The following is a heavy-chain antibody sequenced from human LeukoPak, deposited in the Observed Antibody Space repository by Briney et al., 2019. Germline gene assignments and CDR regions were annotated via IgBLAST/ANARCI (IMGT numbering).Heavy chain of an antibody. J-gene: IGHJ3*02. CDR1: GFTFSSYW. Sequence: PGGSLRLSCAASGFTFSSYWMHWVRQAPGKGLVWLSRVSGDGNITTYADSVRGRFTVSRDNARNTLYLQMNSLTVKDTSVYYCARRGLVPAFDIWGQGTMVSVTS. CDR3: ARRGLVPAFDI. CDR2: VSGDGNIT. V-gene: IGHV3-74*01. D-gene: IGHD3-10*02.